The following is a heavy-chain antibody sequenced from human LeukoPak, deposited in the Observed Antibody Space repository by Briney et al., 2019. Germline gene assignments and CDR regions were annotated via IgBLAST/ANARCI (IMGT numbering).Heavy chain of an antibody. D-gene: IGHD2-2*01. Sequence: GGSLRLSCAASGFTFSSYAMSWVRQAPGKGLEWVSAISGSGGSTYYADSVKGRFTISRDNSKNTLYLQVNSLRAEDTAVYYCAKDGEGAFVVVPAASDYWGQGTLVTVSS. J-gene: IGHJ4*02. V-gene: IGHV3-23*01. CDR3: AKDGEGAFVVVPAASDY. CDR2: ISGSGGST. CDR1: GFTFSSYA.